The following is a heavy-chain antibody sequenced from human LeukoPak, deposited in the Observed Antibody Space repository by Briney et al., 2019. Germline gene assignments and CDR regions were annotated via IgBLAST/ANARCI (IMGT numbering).Heavy chain of an antibody. CDR3: ARFLSGTGSSGYPD. CDR1: GYSISSGYY. J-gene: IGHJ4*02. CDR2: IYHSGST. Sequence: PSETLSLTCAVSGYSISSGYYWGWIRQPPGKGLEWIGSIYHSGSTYYNPSLKSRVTISVDTSKNQFSLKLSSVTAAHTAVYYCARFLSGTGSSGYPDWGQGTLVTVSS. D-gene: IGHD3-22*01. V-gene: IGHV4-38-2*01.